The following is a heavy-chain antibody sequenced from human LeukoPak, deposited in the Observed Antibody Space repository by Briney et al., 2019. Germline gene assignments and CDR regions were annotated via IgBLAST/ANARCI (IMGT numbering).Heavy chain of an antibody. D-gene: IGHD4-17*01. V-gene: IGHV3-30-3*01. J-gene: IGHJ4*02. Sequence: SGGSLSLSCVASGFTFSDHSMMWVRQAPGKGLEWVAVISYDGSNKYYADSVKGRFTISRDNSKNTLYLQMNSLRAEDTAVYYCAKSTTVTPIDYWGQGTLVTVSS. CDR3: AKSTTVTPIDY. CDR1: GFTFSDHS. CDR2: ISYDGSNK.